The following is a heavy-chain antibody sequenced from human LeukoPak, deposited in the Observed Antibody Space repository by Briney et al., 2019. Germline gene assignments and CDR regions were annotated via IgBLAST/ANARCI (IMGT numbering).Heavy chain of an antibody. CDR2: ISAYNGNT. Sequence: ASVKVSCKASGYTFTSYGISWVRQAPGQGLEWMGWISAYNGNTNYAQKLQGRVTITADESTSTAYMELSSLRSEDTAVYYCAREDYYYYMDVWGKGTTVTVSS. CDR1: GYTFTSYG. V-gene: IGHV1-18*01. CDR3: AREDYYYYMDV. J-gene: IGHJ6*03.